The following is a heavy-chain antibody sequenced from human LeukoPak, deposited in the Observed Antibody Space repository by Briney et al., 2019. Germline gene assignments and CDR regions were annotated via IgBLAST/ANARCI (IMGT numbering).Heavy chain of an antibody. J-gene: IGHJ4*02. Sequence: GGSLRLSCAASGFTFSSYGMHWIRQAPGKGLEWVALISHAGSNEYYAASVKGRFTISRDNSNNTFYLQMNSLRPEDTAVYYCARGGAPAVYFDYWGQGALVIVSS. D-gene: IGHD1-26*01. CDR1: GFTFSSYG. CDR3: ARGGAPAVYFDY. V-gene: IGHV3-30*03. CDR2: ISHAGSNE.